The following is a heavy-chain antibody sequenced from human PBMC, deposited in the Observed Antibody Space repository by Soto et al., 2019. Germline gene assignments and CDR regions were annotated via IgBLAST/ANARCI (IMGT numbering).Heavy chain of an antibody. CDR1: GFTFSSDG. J-gene: IGHJ4*02. CDR3: AKNDYSSFGFDY. V-gene: IGHV3-30*18. CDR2: ISYDGSNK. D-gene: IGHD4-17*01. Sequence: GGSLRLSCADSGFTFSSDGMHWVRQAPGKGLEWVAVISYDGSNKYYADSVKGRFTISRDNSKNTLYLQMNSLRAEDTAVYYCAKNDYSSFGFDYWGQGTLVTVSS.